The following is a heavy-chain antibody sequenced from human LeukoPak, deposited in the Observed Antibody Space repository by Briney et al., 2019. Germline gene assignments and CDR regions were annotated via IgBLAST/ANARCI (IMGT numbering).Heavy chain of an antibody. Sequence: ASVKVSCKASGYTFTGYYMHWVRQAPGQGLEWMGWINPNSGGTNYAQKFQGRVTMTRDTSISTAYMELSRLRSDDTAVYYCARDPPTRTTVTTDFDYWGQGTLVTVSS. J-gene: IGHJ4*02. CDR2: INPNSGGT. CDR1: GYTFTGYY. D-gene: IGHD4-17*01. V-gene: IGHV1-2*02. CDR3: ARDPPTRTTVTTDFDY.